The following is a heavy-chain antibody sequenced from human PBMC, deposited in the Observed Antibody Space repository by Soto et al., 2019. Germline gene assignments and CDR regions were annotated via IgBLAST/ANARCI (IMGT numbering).Heavy chain of an antibody. CDR1: GYTFTSYD. CDR3: AREHNGSTWYGVDY. J-gene: IGHJ4*02. D-gene: IGHD6-13*01. CDR2: ISAYNGNT. Sequence: QVQLVQSGAEVKKPGASVKVSCKASGYTFTSYDINWVRQAPGQGLEWMGWISAYNGNTNYAQKLQGRVTTTTDTSTSTAYMELRSLRSDDTAVYYCAREHNGSTWYGVDYWGQGTLVTVSS. V-gene: IGHV1-18*01.